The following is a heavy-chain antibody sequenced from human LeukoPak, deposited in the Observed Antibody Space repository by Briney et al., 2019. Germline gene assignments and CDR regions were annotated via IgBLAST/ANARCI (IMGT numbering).Heavy chain of an antibody. D-gene: IGHD6-6*01. CDR1: GFTFSSNY. J-gene: IGHJ5*02. CDR2: IYSGGTT. CDR3: ARAQQLARNWFDP. Sequence: GGSLRLSCAASGFTFSSNYMSWVRQAPGKGLEWVSAIYSGGTTYHADSVKGRFTISRDNSKNTLYLQMNSLRVEDTAIYYCARAQQLARNWFDPWGQGTLVTVSS. V-gene: IGHV3-53*01.